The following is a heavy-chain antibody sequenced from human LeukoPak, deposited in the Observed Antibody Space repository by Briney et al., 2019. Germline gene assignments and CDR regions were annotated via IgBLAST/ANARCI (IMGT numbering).Heavy chain of an antibody. CDR3: ARAYYDFWSGYYPYYYYYYGMGV. Sequence: GGSLRLSCAASGFTISSYSMNWVRQAPGKGLEWVSYISSSSSYIYYADSVKGRFTISRDNAKNSLYLQMNSLRAEDTAVYYCARAYYDFWSGYYPYYYYYYGMGVWGQGTTVTVSS. V-gene: IGHV3-21*01. D-gene: IGHD3-3*01. J-gene: IGHJ6*02. CDR1: GFTISSYS. CDR2: ISSSSSYI.